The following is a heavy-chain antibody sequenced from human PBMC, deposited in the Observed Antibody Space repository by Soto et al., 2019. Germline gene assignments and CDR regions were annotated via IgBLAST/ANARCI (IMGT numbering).Heavy chain of an antibody. J-gene: IGHJ5*02. CDR3: ARVPTVTTFSGWFDP. CDR1: GYTFTSYG. V-gene: IGHV1-18*01. Sequence: GASVKVSCKASGYTFTSYGISWVRQAPGQGLEWMGWISAYNGNTNYAQKLQGRVTMTTDTSTSTAYMELRSLRSDDTAVYYCARVPTVTTFSGWFDPWGQGTLVTVSS. CDR2: ISAYNGNT. D-gene: IGHD4-4*01.